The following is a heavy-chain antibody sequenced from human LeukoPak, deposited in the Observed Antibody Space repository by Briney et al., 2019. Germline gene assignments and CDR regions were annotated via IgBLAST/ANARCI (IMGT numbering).Heavy chain of an antibody. CDR1: GFTFSSYA. J-gene: IGHJ4*02. V-gene: IGHV3-23*01. CDR2: ISGSGGSI. CDR3: AKDQTLYSSSCFDY. Sequence: GGSLRLSCAASGFTFSSYAMSWVRQAPGKGLEWVSAISGSGGSIYYADSVKGRFTISRDNSKNTLYLQMNSLRAEDTAVYYCAKDQTLYSSSCFDYWGQGTLVTVSS. D-gene: IGHD6-13*01.